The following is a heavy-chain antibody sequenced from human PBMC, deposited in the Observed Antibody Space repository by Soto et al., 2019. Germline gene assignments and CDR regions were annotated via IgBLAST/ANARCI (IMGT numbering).Heavy chain of an antibody. V-gene: IGHV1-69*13. CDR1: GYTFTGCY. D-gene: IGHD2-2*01. J-gene: IGHJ6*02. CDR3: ASNIVVVPAAWYGMDV. CDR2: INPIFGTA. Sequence: ASVKVSCKASGYTFTGCYMHCVRQAPGQGLEWMGWINPIFGTASYAQRFQGRVTITADESTSTAYMELSSLRSEDTAVYYCASNIVVVPAAWYGMDVWGQGTTVTVSS.